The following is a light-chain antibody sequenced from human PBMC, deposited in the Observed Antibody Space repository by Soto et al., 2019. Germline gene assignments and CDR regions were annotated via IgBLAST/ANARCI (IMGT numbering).Light chain of an antibody. J-gene: IGKJ5*01. V-gene: IGKV3-15*01. CDR1: QSVSRN. Sequence: IVVTQSPATLSVSPGERANLSCRASQSVSRNLAWYQQKPGQAPRLLIYGASTRATGISARFSGSGSGTEFTLTISSLQSEDFALYYCQQYNDWPPTFGQGTRLEIK. CDR2: GAS. CDR3: QQYNDWPPT.